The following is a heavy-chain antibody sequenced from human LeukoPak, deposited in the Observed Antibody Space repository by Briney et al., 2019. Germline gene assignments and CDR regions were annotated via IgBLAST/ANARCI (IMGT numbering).Heavy chain of an antibody. D-gene: IGHD2-15*01. CDR3: ARSGPRGGYYYYYYYMDV. CDR1: GGSLSGYY. Sequence: SETLSLTCAVYGGSLSGYYWSWIRQPPEKGLEWIGEINHSGSTNYNPSLKSRVTISVDTSKNQFSLKLSSVTAADTAVYYCARSGPRGGYYYYYYYMDVWGKGTTVTVSS. J-gene: IGHJ6*03. V-gene: IGHV4-34*01. CDR2: INHSGST.